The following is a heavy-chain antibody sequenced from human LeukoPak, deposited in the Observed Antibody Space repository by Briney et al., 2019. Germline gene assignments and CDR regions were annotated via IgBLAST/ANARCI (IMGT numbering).Heavy chain of an antibody. J-gene: IGHJ4*02. V-gene: IGHV3-74*01. CDR2: INTDGYTT. CDR1: GFTFSSYW. Sequence: PGGSLRLSCAASGFTFSSYWMHWVRQAPGKGLVWVSRINTDGYTTTYADSVKGRFTISRDNAKNTLYLQMNSLRAEDTAVYYCARVSTVTRGYYEVGHWGQGTLVTVSS. CDR3: ARVSTVTRGYYEVGH. D-gene: IGHD3-3*01.